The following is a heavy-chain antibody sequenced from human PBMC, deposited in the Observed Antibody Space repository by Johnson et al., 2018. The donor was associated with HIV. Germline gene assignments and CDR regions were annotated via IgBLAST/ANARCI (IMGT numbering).Heavy chain of an antibody. CDR3: AKDGYNFDLDN. CDR1: GFTFDDYA. V-gene: IGHV3-43D*03. CDR2: ISWDGGST. J-gene: IGHJ3*02. D-gene: IGHD5-24*01. Sequence: VQLVESGGFVVQPGGSLRLSCAASGFTFDDYAMHWVRQAPGKGLEWVSLISWDGGSTYYADSVKGRFTISRDNAKNSLYLQMNSLRAEDTALYYCAKDGYNFDLDNWGQGTMVTVSS.